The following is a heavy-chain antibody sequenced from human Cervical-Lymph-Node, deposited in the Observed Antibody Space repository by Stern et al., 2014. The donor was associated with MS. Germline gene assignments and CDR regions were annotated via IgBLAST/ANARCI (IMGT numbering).Heavy chain of an antibody. V-gene: IGHV3-30*03. CDR3: ALPGHFYTNAPDY. CDR1: GFAFASYD. CDR2: ISIDGSNK. J-gene: IGHJ4*02. Sequence: VQLVESGGGVVQPGGSLRLSCATSGFAFASYDLHWVRQAPGKGLEWIAFISIDGSNKYYADSLKDRFIVSRDYSKKTLNLQINSLRREDTAVYYCALPGHFYTNAPDYWGQGTLVTVSS. D-gene: IGHD2-8*01.